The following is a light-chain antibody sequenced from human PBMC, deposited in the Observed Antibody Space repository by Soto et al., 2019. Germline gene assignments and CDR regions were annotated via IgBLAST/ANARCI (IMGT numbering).Light chain of an antibody. CDR2: HTS. CDR3: QQNCRSPIT. CDR1: NKSSTSY. Sequence: MMMKHPPTPPFSTGERRTTFCRATNKSSTSYLAWYQQKIAQAPSLLIYHTSTRAAGVPYRFSGSGSGTDFTLTISRLEPEDFAIYYCQQNCRSPITFGQGTRVEIK. J-gene: IGKJ1*01. V-gene: IGKV3-20*01.